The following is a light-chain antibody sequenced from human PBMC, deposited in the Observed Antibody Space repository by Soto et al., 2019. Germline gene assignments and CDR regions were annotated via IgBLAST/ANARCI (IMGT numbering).Light chain of an antibody. Sequence: QSVLTQPPSVSAAPGQNVTISCTGTSSDVGGDNYVSWYQQHPGRAPKLMIYEVSNRPSGVSNRFSGSKSGTTASLTISGLQTEDEAEYYCTSYTSSSTYVFGTGTKVTV. V-gene: IGLV2-14*01. J-gene: IGLJ1*01. CDR3: TSYTSSSTYV. CDR2: EVS. CDR1: SSDVGGDNY.